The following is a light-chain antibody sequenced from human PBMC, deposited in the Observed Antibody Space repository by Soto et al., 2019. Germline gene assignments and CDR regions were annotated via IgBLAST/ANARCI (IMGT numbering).Light chain of an antibody. Sequence: EIVLTQSPGTLSLSPGERATLSCRASQSVSSSYLAWYQQKPGQAPRLLIYGASSRATGIPDRFSGSGSGTDFPLPISRLEPEDFAVYYCQQYGSSFTFGPGTKVDIK. J-gene: IGKJ3*01. V-gene: IGKV3-20*01. CDR2: GAS. CDR3: QQYGSSFT. CDR1: QSVSSSY.